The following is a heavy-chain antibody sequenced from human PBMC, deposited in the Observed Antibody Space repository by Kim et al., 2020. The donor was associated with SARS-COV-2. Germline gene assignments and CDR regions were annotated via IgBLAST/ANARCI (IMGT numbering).Heavy chain of an antibody. CDR3: ARASGYGSGGYYFDY. D-gene: IGHD3-10*01. Sequence: PSLKERGTISVDTTKNQFSLKLSSVTAADTAVYYCARASGYGSGGYYFDYWGQGTLVTVSS. V-gene: IGHV4-39*07. J-gene: IGHJ4*02.